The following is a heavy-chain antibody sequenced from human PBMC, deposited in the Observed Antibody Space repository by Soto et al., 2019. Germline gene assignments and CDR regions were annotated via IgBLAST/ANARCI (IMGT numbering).Heavy chain of an antibody. CDR1: GGSISNSGYY. Sequence: QVQLQESSPGLVKPSQTLSLTCTVSGGSISNSGYYWSWIRLHPGKGLDWIGYISSGGSTYYDPSIKSRVTISIDASQHHFSLRLTSVTAADTAVYHCARDQCSGGYCYLSYWGQGTLVTVSS. J-gene: IGHJ4*02. D-gene: IGHD2-21*02. CDR3: ARDQCSGGYCYLSY. CDR2: ISSGGST. V-gene: IGHV4-31*03.